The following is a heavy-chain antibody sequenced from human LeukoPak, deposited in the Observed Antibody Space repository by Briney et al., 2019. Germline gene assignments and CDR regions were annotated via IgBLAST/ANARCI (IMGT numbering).Heavy chain of an antibody. J-gene: IGHJ6*03. CDR1: GYSISSGYY. CDR3: ARVSGQFYFYYYMDV. CDR2: IYYSGST. V-gene: IGHV4-38-2*02. D-gene: IGHD6-19*01. Sequence: SETLSLTCTVSGYSISSGYYWGWIRQPPGKGLEWIGSIYYSGSTYYNPSLKSRVTISVDTSKNQFSLRLSSVTAADTAVYYCARVSGQFYFYYYMDVWGKGTTVTISS.